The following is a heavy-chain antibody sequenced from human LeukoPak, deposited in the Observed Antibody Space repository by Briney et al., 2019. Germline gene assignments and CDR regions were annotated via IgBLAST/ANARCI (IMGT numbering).Heavy chain of an antibody. CDR3: ARLKGYSSGWYPSYYFDY. J-gene: IGHJ4*02. V-gene: IGHV4-59*08. CDR1: GGPISSSY. CDR2: IYYGGNT. Sequence: SETLSLTCTVSGGPISSSYWSWIRQPPGKGLEWIGFIYYGGNTNYNPSLKSRVIISLDTSKNQFSLKLSSVTAADTAVYYCARLKGYSSGWYPSYYFDYWGQGTLVTVSS. D-gene: IGHD6-19*01.